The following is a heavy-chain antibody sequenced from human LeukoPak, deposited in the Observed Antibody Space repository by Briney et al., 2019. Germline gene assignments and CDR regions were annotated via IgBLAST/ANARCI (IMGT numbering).Heavy chain of an antibody. CDR1: GYTLTELS. V-gene: IGHV1-69*13. CDR2: IIPIFGTA. CDR3: ARDISDTRLQSDYYYMDV. D-gene: IGHD3-10*01. Sequence: SVKVSCKVSGYTLTELSMHWVRQAPGKGLEWMGGIIPIFGTANYAQKFQGRVTITADESTSTAYMELSSLRSEDTAVYYCARDISDTRLQSDYYYMDVWGKGTTVTVSS. J-gene: IGHJ6*03.